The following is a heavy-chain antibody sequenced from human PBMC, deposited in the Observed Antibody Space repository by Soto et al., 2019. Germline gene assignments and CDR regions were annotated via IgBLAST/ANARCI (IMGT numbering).Heavy chain of an antibody. CDR2: IIPIIGII. J-gene: IGHJ1*01. D-gene: IGHD4-4*01. V-gene: IGHV1-69*08. CDR3: AGDPDSHYNDSHAASYP. CDR1: GGTFSTYT. Sequence: QVQLVQSGAEVKKPGSSVKVSCKASGGTFSTYTITWVRQAPGQGLEWMGRIIPIIGIINYAKKFQGRVTIRADKFPRTAYMELTGLRSDDTAVYYCAGDPDSHYNDSHAASYPWGQGTLLTVSS.